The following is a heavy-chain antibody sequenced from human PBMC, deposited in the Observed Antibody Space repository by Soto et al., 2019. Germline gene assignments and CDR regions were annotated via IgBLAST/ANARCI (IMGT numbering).Heavy chain of an antibody. J-gene: IGHJ4*02. Sequence: PGGSLRLSCAASGFTFSSYAMHWVRQAPGKGLEWVAVISYDGSNKYYADSVKGRFTTSRDNPKNTLYLQMNSLRAEDTAVYYCARSHGDSTPFDYWGQGTLVTVSS. D-gene: IGHD3-10*01. CDR1: GFTFSSYA. V-gene: IGHV3-30-3*01. CDR3: ARSHGDSTPFDY. CDR2: ISYDGSNK.